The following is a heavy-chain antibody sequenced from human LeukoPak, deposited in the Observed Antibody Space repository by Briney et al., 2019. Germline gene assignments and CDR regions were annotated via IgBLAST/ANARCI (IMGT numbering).Heavy chain of an antibody. CDR3: ARDSSGWDFDY. V-gene: IGHV3-21*01. Sequence: GGSLRLSCAASGFTFSSYSMNWVRQAPGKGLEWVSSISSSSSSYIYYADSVKGRFTISRDNAKNSLYLQMNSLRAEDTAVYYCARDSSGWDFDYWGQGTLVTVSS. D-gene: IGHD6-19*01. J-gene: IGHJ4*02. CDR1: GFTFSSYS. CDR2: ISSSSSSYI.